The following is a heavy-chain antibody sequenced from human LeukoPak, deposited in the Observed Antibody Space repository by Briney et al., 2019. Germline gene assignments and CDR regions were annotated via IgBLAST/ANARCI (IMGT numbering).Heavy chain of an antibody. CDR2: IWYDGSNK. V-gene: IGHV3-33*06. D-gene: IGHD3-22*01. CDR1: GFTFSSYG. J-gene: IGHJ4*02. Sequence: PGGSLRLSCAASGFTFSSYGMHWVRQAPGKGLEWVAVIWYDGSNKYYADSVKGRFTISRDNSKNTLYLQMNSLRAEDTAVYYCAKDLYYYDSSGYYLSLDYWGQGTLVTLSS. CDR3: AKDLYYYDSSGYYLSLDY.